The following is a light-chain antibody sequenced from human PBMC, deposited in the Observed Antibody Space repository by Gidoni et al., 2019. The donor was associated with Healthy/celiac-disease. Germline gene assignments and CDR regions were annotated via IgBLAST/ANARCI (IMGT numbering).Light chain of an antibody. J-gene: IGKJ1*01. CDR1: QSVLYSSNHKNY. CDR3: QQYYSTPPT. CDR2: WAS. V-gene: IGKV4-1*01. Sequence: DIVMTQSPDSLAVSLGERATIHCKSSQSVLYSSNHKNYLAWYQQKPGQPPKLLIYWASTRESGVPARFSGSGSGTDFTLTISSLQAEDVAVYYCQQYYSTPPTFGQGTKVEIK.